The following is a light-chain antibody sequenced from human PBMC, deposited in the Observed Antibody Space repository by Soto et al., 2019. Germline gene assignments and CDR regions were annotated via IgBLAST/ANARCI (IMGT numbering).Light chain of an antibody. CDR3: AAWDDSLNGWV. CDR2: SNN. J-gene: IGLJ3*02. Sequence: QAVVTQPPSASGTSGQRVTISCSGSSSNIGSNAVNWYQQLPGTAPKLLIYSNNQRPSGVPDRFSGSKSGTSASLAISGLQPEDEADYYCAAWDDSLNGWVFGGGTKVTVL. CDR1: SSNIGSNA. V-gene: IGLV1-44*01.